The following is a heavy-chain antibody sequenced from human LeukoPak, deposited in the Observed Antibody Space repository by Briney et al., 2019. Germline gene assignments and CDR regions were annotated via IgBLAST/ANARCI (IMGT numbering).Heavy chain of an antibody. D-gene: IGHD3-22*01. CDR1: GYTFTSYY. CDR3: ARAPANKYDSRLPEDY. CDR2: INPSGGST. J-gene: IGHJ4*02. Sequence: ASVKVSCKASGYTFTSYYIHWVRQAPGQGLEWMGIINPSGGSTSYAQKFQGRVTMTRDTSTSTVYMELSSLRSEDTAVYYCARAPANKYDSRLPEDYWGQGTLVTVSS. V-gene: IGHV1-46*01.